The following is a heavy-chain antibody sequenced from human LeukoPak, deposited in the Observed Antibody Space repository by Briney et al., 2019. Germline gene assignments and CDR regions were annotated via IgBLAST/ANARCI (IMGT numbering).Heavy chain of an antibody. V-gene: IGHV3-21*01. J-gene: IGHJ3*02. Sequence: PGGSLRLSCAASGFTFSSYSMNWVRQAPGKGLEWVSSISSSSSYIYYADSVKGRFTISRDNAKNSLYLQMNSLRAEDTAVYYCARDYSGGYSGAFDIWGQGTMVTVSS. CDR2: ISSSSSYI. D-gene: IGHD1-26*01. CDR3: ARDYSGGYSGAFDI. CDR1: GFTFSSYS.